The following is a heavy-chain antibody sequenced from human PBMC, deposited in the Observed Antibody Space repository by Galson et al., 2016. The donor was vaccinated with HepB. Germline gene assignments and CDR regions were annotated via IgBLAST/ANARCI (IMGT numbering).Heavy chain of an antibody. CDR2: ISSSSSYT. CDR1: GFIFSDYY. Sequence: SLRLSCAASGFIFSDYYMSWIRQAPGKGLEWVSYISSSSSYTDYAESVKGRFTISRDNAKNSLYLQMNSLRAEDTAVYYCARAQTTVVTYIDNWGQGTLVTVSS. V-gene: IGHV3-11*06. J-gene: IGHJ4*02. CDR3: ARAQTTVVTYIDN. D-gene: IGHD4-23*01.